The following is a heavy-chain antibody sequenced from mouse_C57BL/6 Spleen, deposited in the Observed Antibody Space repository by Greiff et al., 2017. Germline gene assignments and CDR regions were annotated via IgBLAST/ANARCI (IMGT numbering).Heavy chain of an antibody. D-gene: IGHD1-1*01. Sequence: QVQLKESGPELVKPGASVKISCKASGYAFSSSGMNWVKQRPGKGLEWIGGIYPGDGDTNYNGKFKGKATLTAEKSSSTAYMQLSSLTSADSEFDVCASHYYGSSYFDYWGQGTTLTVSS. CDR3: ASHYYGSSYFDY. CDR2: IYPGDGDT. CDR1: GYAFSSSG. V-gene: IGHV1-82*01. J-gene: IGHJ2*01.